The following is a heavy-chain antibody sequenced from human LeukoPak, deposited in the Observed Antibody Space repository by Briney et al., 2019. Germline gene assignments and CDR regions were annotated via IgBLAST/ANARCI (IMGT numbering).Heavy chain of an antibody. J-gene: IGHJ3*01. D-gene: IGHD2-15*01. CDR3: AHLARGYCSGSSCHDALDF. CDR2: FYTSGTT. V-gene: IGHV4-4*07. Sequence: SETLSLTCTVSGDSVTNYYWHWIRQPAGRGLEWIGRFYTSGTTNSNPSLKSRVTMSLDRSKNQISLTLTSVTAADTAIYYCAHLARGYCSGSSCHDALDFWGPGTRVTVSS. CDR1: GDSVTNYY.